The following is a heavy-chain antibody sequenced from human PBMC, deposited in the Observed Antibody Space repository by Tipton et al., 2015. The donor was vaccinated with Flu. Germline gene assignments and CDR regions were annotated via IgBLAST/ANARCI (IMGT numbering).Heavy chain of an antibody. CDR3: ARARAPYYYYAMDV. V-gene: IGHV4-38-2*02. CDR1: GHSISSDYY. CDR2: VFHTGST. J-gene: IGHJ6*02. Sequence: TLSLTCTISGHSISSDYYWGWIRQPPGKGLEWIGNVFHTGSTYHNPSLKSRVTISVDTSKNQFSLRLSSVTAADTAVYYCARARAPYYYYAMDVWGQGTTVTVSS.